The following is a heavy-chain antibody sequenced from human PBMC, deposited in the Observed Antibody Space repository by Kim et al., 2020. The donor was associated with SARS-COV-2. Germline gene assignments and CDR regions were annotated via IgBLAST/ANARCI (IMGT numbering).Heavy chain of an antibody. V-gene: IGHV3-48*02. J-gene: IGHJ4*02. D-gene: IGHD3-10*01. CDR3: ARGGSRVPRVVNF. CDR2: ISSSSSVI. CDR1: GFSFSSYN. Sequence: GGSLRLSCAASGFSFSSYNMNWVRQAPGKGLEWVSYISSSSSVIYYADSVKGRFTISRDNAKNSLDLQMKSLRDEDTAVYYCARGGSRVPRVVNFWGQGTLVTVSS.